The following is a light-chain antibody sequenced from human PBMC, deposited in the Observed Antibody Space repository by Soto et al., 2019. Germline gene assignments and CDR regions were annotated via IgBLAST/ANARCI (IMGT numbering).Light chain of an antibody. V-gene: IGLV2-23*01. CDR3: CSYAGSTTWV. CDR1: SSDVGSYNL. Sequence: QSALTQPASVSGSPGQSITISCTGTSSDVGSYNLVSWYQQHPGKAPKLMIYEGNKWPSGASYRFSGSKSGNTASLTISGLQGEDEADYYCCSYAGSTTWVFGGGTKLTVL. CDR2: EGN. J-gene: IGLJ3*02.